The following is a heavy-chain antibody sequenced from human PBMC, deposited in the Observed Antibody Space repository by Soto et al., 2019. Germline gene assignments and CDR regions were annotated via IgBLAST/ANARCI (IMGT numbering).Heavy chain of an antibody. Sequence: GGSLRLSCAASGFTFSSYGMHWVRQAPGKGLEWVAVISYDGSNKYYADSVKGRFTVSRDNSKNTLFLQMNSLGVEDAAIYYCAKSLADFWSGYFSNYGLDVWGQGTTVTVSS. CDR1: GFTFSSYG. D-gene: IGHD3-3*01. CDR3: AKSLADFWSGYFSNYGLDV. CDR2: ISYDGSNK. J-gene: IGHJ6*02. V-gene: IGHV3-30*18.